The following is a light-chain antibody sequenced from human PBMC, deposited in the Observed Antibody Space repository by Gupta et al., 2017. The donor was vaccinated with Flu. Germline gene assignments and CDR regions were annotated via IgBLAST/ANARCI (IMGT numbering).Light chain of an antibody. J-gene: IGKJ5*01. V-gene: IGKV4-1*01. Sequence: DIVMTQSPVSLAVSLGETATINCKSSLSVLSSSAHTNYLSLYQQKGGQPTKLLFYWASTREYGVPDRFSGRGSGTDFTLTISGLQAEDVAVYFCQQYHSTPPTFGQGTQLEMK. CDR1: LSVLSSSAHTNY. CDR2: WAS. CDR3: QQYHSTPPT.